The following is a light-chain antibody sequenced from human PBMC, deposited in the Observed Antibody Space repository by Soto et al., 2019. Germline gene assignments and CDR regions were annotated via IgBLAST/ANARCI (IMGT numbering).Light chain of an antibody. CDR1: QGISSY. Sequence: AIQLTQSPSSLSASVGGRVTITCRASQGISSYLAWYQQKPGKAPKLLIYDVSSLERGVPSRFSGSGSGTDFTLTISSLQSEDFAVYYCQQYNNWPITFGQGTRLEI. V-gene: IGKV1D-13*01. CDR2: DVS. J-gene: IGKJ5*01. CDR3: QQYNNWPIT.